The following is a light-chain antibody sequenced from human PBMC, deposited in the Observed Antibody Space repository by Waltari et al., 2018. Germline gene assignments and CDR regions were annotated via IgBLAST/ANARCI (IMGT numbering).Light chain of an antibody. Sequence: EIVLTQSPGTLSLSPGERATLSCRASQRVTSISLTWYQKKVGQAPRLLIYGTSSRATGIPARFRGSGSGTEFTLTISRLEPEDFAVYYCQQYDGEVVTFGGGTKVEI. CDR1: QRVTSIS. J-gene: IGKJ4*01. CDR3: QQYDGEVVT. CDR2: GTS. V-gene: IGKV3-20*01.